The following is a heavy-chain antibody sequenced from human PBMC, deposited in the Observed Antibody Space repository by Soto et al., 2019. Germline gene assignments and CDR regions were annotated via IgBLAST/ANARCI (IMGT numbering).Heavy chain of an antibody. Sequence: GGSLRLSCAASGFTFSSYAMSWVRQAPGKGLEWVSAISGSGGSTYYADSVKGRFTISRDNSKNTLYLQMNSLRAEDTAVYYCANGRYGSGGWGWGDYYGMDVWGQGTTVTVSS. CDR1: GFTFSSYA. J-gene: IGHJ6*02. V-gene: IGHV3-23*01. D-gene: IGHD3-10*01. CDR3: ANGRYGSGGWGWGDYYGMDV. CDR2: ISGSGGST.